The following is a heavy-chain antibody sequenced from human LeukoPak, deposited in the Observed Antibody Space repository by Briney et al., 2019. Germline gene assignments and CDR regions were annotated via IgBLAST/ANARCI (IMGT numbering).Heavy chain of an antibody. CDR1: GFTFSSYA. Sequence: QTGGSLRLSCAASGFTFSSYAMSWVRQAPGKGLEWVSAISGSGGSTYYADSVKGRFTISRDNSKNTLYLQMNSLRAEDTAVYYCAKDVGYSSGWWDDAFDIWGQGTMVTVSS. D-gene: IGHD6-19*01. CDR3: AKDVGYSSGWWDDAFDI. CDR2: ISGSGGST. V-gene: IGHV3-23*01. J-gene: IGHJ3*02.